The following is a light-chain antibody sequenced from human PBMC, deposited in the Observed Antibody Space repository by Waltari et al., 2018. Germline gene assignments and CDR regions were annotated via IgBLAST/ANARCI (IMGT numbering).Light chain of an antibody. CDR1: QSVSRA. CDR2: GEP. CDR3: QHYLRLPVT. Sequence: EIVLTQSPVTMSLSLGERATVSCRASQSVSRALAWYQQKPGQAPRLLIYGEPTRATGIPDRCSGSGSGTDFSLTISRLEPDDFAVYYCQHYLRLPVTFGQGTTVEI. J-gene: IGKJ1*01. V-gene: IGKV3-20*01.